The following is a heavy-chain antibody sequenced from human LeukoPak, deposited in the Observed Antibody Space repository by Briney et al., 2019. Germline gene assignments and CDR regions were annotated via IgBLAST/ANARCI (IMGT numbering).Heavy chain of an antibody. V-gene: IGHV3-7*03. CDR3: ARGGYQYEL. CDR2: IKEDGSEK. Sequence: GGSLRLSCAASGFTFSRYWMSWVRQAPGKGLEWVAKIKEDGSEKYYVDSVKGRFTTSRDNAKDSLYLQMNSLRAEDTAVYYCARGGYQYELWGQGTLVTVSS. J-gene: IGHJ4*02. D-gene: IGHD1-7*01. CDR1: GFTFSRYW.